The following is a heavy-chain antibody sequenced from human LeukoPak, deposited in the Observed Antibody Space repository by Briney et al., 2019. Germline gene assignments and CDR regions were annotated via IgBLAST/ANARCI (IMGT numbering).Heavy chain of an antibody. Sequence: PSETLSLTCTVSGGSISSYYWSWIWQPPGKGLEWIGYIYYSGSTNYNPSLKSRVTISVDTSKNQFSLKLSSVTAADTAVYYCARGGDGYNWDFDYWGQGTLVTVSS. J-gene: IGHJ4*02. CDR1: GGSISSYY. V-gene: IGHV4-59*01. D-gene: IGHD5-24*01. CDR2: IYYSGST. CDR3: ARGGDGYNWDFDY.